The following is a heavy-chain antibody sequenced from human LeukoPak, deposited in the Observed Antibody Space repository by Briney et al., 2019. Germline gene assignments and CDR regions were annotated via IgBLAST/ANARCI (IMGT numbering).Heavy chain of an antibody. CDR2: IYPGDSDT. CDR1: GYPFSSYW. V-gene: IGHV5-51*01. CDR3: ARQNDFRLDY. Sequence: GESLNISCKGSGYPFSSYWIGWVRQMPGKGLEWMGIIYPGDSDTRYSPSLQGQVTISVDTSIGTAYLQWSSLKASDTAIYYCARQNDFRLDYWGQGTLVTVSS. J-gene: IGHJ4*02. D-gene: IGHD3-3*01.